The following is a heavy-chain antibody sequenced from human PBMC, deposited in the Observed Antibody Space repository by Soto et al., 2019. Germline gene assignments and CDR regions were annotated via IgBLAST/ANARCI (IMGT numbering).Heavy chain of an antibody. V-gene: IGHV3-33*01. CDR2: IWSDGSKK. Sequence: QVQLVESGGGVVQPGRSLRLSCAASGGTFSSYAMHWVRQAPGKGLEWVAVIWSDGSKKYYGDSVKGRFTISRDNSKNTLYLQMNSLKVEDTAVYYCARDEEPWGQGTLVIVSS. CDR3: ARDEEP. CDR1: GGTFSSYA. J-gene: IGHJ5*02.